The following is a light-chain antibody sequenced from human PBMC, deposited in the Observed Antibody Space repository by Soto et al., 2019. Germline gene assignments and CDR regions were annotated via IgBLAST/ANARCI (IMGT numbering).Light chain of an antibody. CDR3: SSYTSGSTWV. V-gene: IGLV2-14*01. Sequence: QSALTQPASVSGSPGQSITISCTGTSSDVGGYNYVSWYQQHPGKAPKLMIYDVSNRPSGVSNRFSGSKSGNTASLTISGLQAEDEADYYCSSYTSGSTWVFGGGTKLTV. J-gene: IGLJ3*02. CDR2: DVS. CDR1: SSDVGGYNY.